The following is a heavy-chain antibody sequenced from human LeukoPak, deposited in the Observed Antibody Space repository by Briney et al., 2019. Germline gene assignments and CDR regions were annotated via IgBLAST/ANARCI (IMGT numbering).Heavy chain of an antibody. Sequence: GSLRLSCAASGFTFSIYAMSWVRQSPGKGLEWIGSIFYSGNTYYNSSLKSRVTISVDTSKNQFSLNLTSVTAADTAVYYCAKEVAGPWGQGTRVTVSS. V-gene: IGHV4-39*07. CDR2: IFYSGNT. CDR3: AKEVAGP. CDR1: GFTFSIYA. J-gene: IGHJ5*02.